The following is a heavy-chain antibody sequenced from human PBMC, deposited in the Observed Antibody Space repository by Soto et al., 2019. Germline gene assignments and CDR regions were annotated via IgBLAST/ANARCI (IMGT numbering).Heavy chain of an antibody. CDR2: IYYSGST. Sequence: TSETLSLTCTVSGGSISSGDYYWSWIRQPPGKGLEWIGYIYYSGSTYYNPSLKSRVTISVDTSKNQFSLKLSSVTAADTAVYYCARLTLAAAGTWSYYYYGMDVWGQGTTVTVSS. D-gene: IGHD6-13*01. V-gene: IGHV4-30-4*01. CDR3: ARLTLAAAGTWSYYYYGMDV. CDR1: GGSISSGDYY. J-gene: IGHJ6*02.